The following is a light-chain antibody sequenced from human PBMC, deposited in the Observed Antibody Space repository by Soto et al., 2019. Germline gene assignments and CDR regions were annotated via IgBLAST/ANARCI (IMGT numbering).Light chain of an antibody. V-gene: IGLV2-14*03. Sequence: QSVLTQPASVSGSPRQSITISCTGTSSDVGGYNSVSWYQQHPGKAPKLMIYDVSNRPSGVSNRFSGSKSGNTASLTISGLQAEDEADYYCSSYTSSSTLVFGGGTKLTVL. CDR3: SSYTSSSTLV. J-gene: IGLJ2*01. CDR1: SSDVGGYNS. CDR2: DVS.